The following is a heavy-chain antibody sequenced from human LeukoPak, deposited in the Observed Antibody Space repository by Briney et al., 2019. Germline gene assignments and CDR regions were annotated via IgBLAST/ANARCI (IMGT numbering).Heavy chain of an antibody. J-gene: IGHJ4*02. CDR3: ARVGTTVTTFPFDY. CDR1: GYTFTSYD. V-gene: IGHV1-8*01. CDR2: MNPNSGNT. D-gene: IGHD4-17*01. Sequence: ASVKVSCKASGYTFTSYDINWVRQATGQGLEWMGWMNPNSGNTGYAQKFQGRVTMTRNTSISTAYMELSSLRSEDTAVYYCARVGTTVTTFPFDYWGQGTLVTVSS.